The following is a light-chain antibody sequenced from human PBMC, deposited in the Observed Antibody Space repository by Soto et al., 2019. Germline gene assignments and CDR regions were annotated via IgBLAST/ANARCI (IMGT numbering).Light chain of an antibody. Sequence: DIVMTQTPLSSPVTLGHPASISCRSSQTLVHSYGNTYLNWLQQRPGQPPRLLIYKISNRFSGVPERFSGSGSGTDFTLNITSVEAEDVAVYYCMQAERSPCAFGEGTKVEIK. J-gene: IGKJ1*01. CDR1: QTLVHSYGNTY. CDR2: KIS. V-gene: IGKV2-24*01. CDR3: MQAERSPCA.